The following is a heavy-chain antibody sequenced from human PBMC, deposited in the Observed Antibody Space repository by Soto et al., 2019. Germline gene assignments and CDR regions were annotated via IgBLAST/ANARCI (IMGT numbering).Heavy chain of an antibody. CDR1: GYTFTGYY. J-gene: IGHJ3*02. D-gene: IGHD1-1*01. Sequence: QVQLVQSGAEVKKPGASVKVSCKASGYTFTGYYMHWVRQAPGQGLEWMGWINPNSGGTNYAQKFQGWVTMTRDPSISTAYMELSRLRSDDTAVYYCARDHGTTGTSDPFNAFDIWGQGTMVTVSS. V-gene: IGHV1-2*04. CDR2: INPNSGGT. CDR3: ARDHGTTGTSDPFNAFDI.